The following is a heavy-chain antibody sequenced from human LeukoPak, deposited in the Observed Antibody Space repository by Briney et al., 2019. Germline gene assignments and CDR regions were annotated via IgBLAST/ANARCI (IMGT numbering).Heavy chain of an antibody. CDR1: GFTFSSYS. D-gene: IGHD6-13*01. Sequence: GGSLRLSCAASGFTFSSYSMNWVRQAPGKGLEWVSSISSSSSYIYYADSVKGRFTISRDNAKNSLYLQMNSLRAEDTAVYYCARAFSSPGYLDYWGQGTLVTVSS. V-gene: IGHV3-21*01. J-gene: IGHJ4*02. CDR2: ISSSSSYI. CDR3: ARAFSSPGYLDY.